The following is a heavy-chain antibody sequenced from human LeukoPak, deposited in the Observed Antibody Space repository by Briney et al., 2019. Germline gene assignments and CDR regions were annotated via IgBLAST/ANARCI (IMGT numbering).Heavy chain of an antibody. CDR3: ARDSRDDYYEDRFGIWYFDL. Sequence: PSETLSLTCTVSGGSIISYYWGWIRQPPGKGLEWIGYIYYSGYTNYNPSLKSRVTISVDTSQNQFSLKLNSVTAADTAVYYCARDSRDDYYEDRFGIWYFDLWGRGTLVTVSS. J-gene: IGHJ2*01. CDR1: GGSIISYY. CDR2: IYYSGYT. V-gene: IGHV4-59*01. D-gene: IGHD3-22*01.